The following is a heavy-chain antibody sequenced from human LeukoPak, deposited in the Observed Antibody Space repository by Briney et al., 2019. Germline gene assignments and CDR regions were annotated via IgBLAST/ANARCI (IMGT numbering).Heavy chain of an antibody. CDR1: GYTFTGYY. J-gene: IGHJ1*01. D-gene: IGHD2-2*02. CDR3: ARVLYNGGYIQY. Sequence: ASVKVSCKASGYTFTGYYMHWVRQAPGQGLEWMGRINPNSGGTNYAQKFQGRVTMTRDTSISTAYMELSRLRSDDTAVYYCARVLYNGGYIQYWGQGTLVTVSS. CDR2: INPNSGGT. V-gene: IGHV1-2*06.